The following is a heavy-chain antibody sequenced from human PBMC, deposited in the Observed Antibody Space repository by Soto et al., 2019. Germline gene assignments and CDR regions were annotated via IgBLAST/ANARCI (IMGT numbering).Heavy chain of an antibody. D-gene: IGHD3-22*01. J-gene: IGHJ4*02. CDR1: GGTFKNNG. CDR3: ARAPNHYDSSGYYYPYYFDY. Sequence: RASVKVSCKAPGGTFKNNGISWVRQAPGQGPEWMGGIIPIFGTANYAQKFQGRVTITADESTSTAYMELSSLRSEDTAVYYCARAPNHYDSSGYYYPYYFDYWGQGTLVTVSS. V-gene: IGHV1-69*13. CDR2: IIPIFGTA.